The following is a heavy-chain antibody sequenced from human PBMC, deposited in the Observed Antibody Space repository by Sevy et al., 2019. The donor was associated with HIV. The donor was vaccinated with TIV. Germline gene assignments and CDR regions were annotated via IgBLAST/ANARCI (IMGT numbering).Heavy chain of an antibody. CDR2: INPHSGGT. CDR3: ARDAAIAAQGELDP. J-gene: IGHJ5*02. Sequence: ASVKVSCKASGYRFTGYYMHWVRQAPGQGLEWMGWINPHSGGTNSAQKFQGRVTMTRDTSFSTAYMELSRLRFDDTAVYYCARDAAIAAQGELDPWGQGTLVTVSS. D-gene: IGHD6-13*01. CDR1: GYRFTGYY. V-gene: IGHV1-2*02.